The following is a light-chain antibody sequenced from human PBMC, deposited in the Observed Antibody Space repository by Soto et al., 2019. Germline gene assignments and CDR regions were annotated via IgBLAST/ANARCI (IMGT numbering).Light chain of an antibody. V-gene: IGLV2-14*01. Sequence: QCALTQPASESGSPGQSITISCTATSSDVGGYNYVSWYQQHPGKAPKLMIYEVSNRPSGVSNRFSGSKSGNTASLTISGLQAEDEADYYCSSYTSSSTLVVFGGGTKLTVL. CDR3: SSYTSSSTLVV. CDR1: SSDVGGYNY. J-gene: IGLJ2*01. CDR2: EVS.